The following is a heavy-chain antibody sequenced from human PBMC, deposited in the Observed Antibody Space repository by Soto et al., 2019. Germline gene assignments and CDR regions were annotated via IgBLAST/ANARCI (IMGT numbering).Heavy chain of an antibody. V-gene: IGHV4-4*02. CDR2: IYHSGST. Sequence: QVQLQESGPGLVKPSGTLSLTCAVSGGSISSSNWWSWVRQPPGKGLEWIGEIYHSGSTNYNPSLKGRVTISVDKSKNQFSLKLSSVTAADTAVYYCAREVVVVAATPERDWFDPWGQGTLVTVSS. CDR3: AREVVVVAATPERDWFDP. CDR1: GGSISSSNW. D-gene: IGHD2-15*01. J-gene: IGHJ5*02.